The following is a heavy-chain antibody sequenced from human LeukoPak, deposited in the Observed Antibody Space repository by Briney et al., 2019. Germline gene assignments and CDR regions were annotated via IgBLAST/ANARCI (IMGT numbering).Heavy chain of an antibody. J-gene: IGHJ6*03. D-gene: IGHD6-6*01. Sequence: ASVKVSCKASGYTFTIYYMHLVRQPPGQGLELMGIINPSGGTTSYSQKFQGRVTMTRDTSTSTVYMELSSLRSEDTAVYYCARDLSRRGLYSSSSDYYYMDVWGKGTTVTVSS. CDR2: INPSGGTT. CDR3: ARDLSRRGLYSSSSDYYYMDV. V-gene: IGHV1-46*01. CDR1: GYTFTIYY.